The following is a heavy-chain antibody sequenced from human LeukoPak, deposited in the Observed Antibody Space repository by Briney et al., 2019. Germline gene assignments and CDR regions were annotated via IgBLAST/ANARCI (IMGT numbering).Heavy chain of an antibody. CDR3: ARMKLPTIFGVVYGMDV. D-gene: IGHD3-3*01. CDR2: IYPNSGGT. Sequence: ASVKVSCKASGYTFTGYYMHWVRQAPGQGLEWMGRIYPNSGGTNYAQKFQGRVTMTRDTSISTAYMELSRLRSDDTAVYYCARMKLPTIFGVVYGMDVWGQGTTVTVSS. J-gene: IGHJ6*02. V-gene: IGHV1-2*06. CDR1: GYTFTGYY.